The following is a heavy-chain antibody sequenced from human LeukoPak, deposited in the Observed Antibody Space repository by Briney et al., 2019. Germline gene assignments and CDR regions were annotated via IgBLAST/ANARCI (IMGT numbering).Heavy chain of an antibody. CDR1: GGSISSTNW. CDR2: ISLTGET. V-gene: IGHV4-4*02. Sequence: SETLSLTCDVSGGSISSTNWRSWVRPPPGQGLEWIGEISLTGETNYNPSLNGRVTMSLDKSRNQLSLKLTSVTAADTAIYYCSRESGAFCPFGYWGQGTLVIVPP. J-gene: IGHJ4*02. CDR3: SRESGAFCPFGY. D-gene: IGHD1-26*01.